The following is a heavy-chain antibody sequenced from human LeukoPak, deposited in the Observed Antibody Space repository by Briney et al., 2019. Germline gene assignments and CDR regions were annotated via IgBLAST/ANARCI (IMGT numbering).Heavy chain of an antibody. Sequence: PSETLSLTCTVSGDSISTYYWSWIRQPPGKGLEWIGYIYYSGSTNSNPSLKSRVTISVDTSKKQFSLNLSSVTAADTAVYYCARAPYFDWLLYPSPFFDYWGQGTLVTVSS. V-gene: IGHV4-59*01. J-gene: IGHJ4*02. D-gene: IGHD3-9*01. CDR3: ARAPYFDWLLYPSPFFDY. CDR2: IYYSGST. CDR1: GDSISTYY.